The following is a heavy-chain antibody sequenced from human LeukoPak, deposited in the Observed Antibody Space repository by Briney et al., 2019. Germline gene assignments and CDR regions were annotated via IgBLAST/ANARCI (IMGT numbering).Heavy chain of an antibody. Sequence: SETLSLTCTVSGGSISSGGYYWSWIRQHPGKGLEWIGYIYYSGSTYYNPSLKSRVTISVDTSKNQFSLKLSSVTAADTAVYYCARGNYGDDGAFDIWGQGTMVTVSS. CDR1: GGSISSGGYY. CDR2: IYYSGST. CDR3: ARGNYGDDGAFDI. V-gene: IGHV4-31*03. J-gene: IGHJ3*02. D-gene: IGHD4-17*01.